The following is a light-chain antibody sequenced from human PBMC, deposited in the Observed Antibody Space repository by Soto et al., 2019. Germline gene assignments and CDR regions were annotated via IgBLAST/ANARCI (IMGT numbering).Light chain of an antibody. CDR3: HHSYTTLFT. CDR1: LNIGDS. V-gene: IGKV1-39*01. J-gene: IGKJ3*01. CDR2: AAS. Sequence: DIQMTHSPCSLAASVGDRVTITFRASLNIGDSLSWFQQKAGKAPKLLIFAASTLQSGVPSRFSGSGSETDFTLTTSSLQPADLATYYCHHSYTTLFTFAPGTKVAI.